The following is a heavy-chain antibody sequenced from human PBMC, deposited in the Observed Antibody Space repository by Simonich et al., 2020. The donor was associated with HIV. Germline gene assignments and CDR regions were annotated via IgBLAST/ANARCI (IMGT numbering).Heavy chain of an antibody. CDR3: ARGKPIQH. CDR2: RSYDEINK. J-gene: IGHJ1*01. D-gene: IGHD3-3*01. CDR1: GFTLSSND. V-gene: IGHV3-30*07. Sequence: QVQLVESGGGVVQPGRSLRLSCAASGFTLSSNDMHWVRQAPDKEQEWVAIRSYDEINKYYADSVKGRFTNSRDNSKNTLYLQINSRRAEDTAVYYCARGKPIQHWGQGTLVTVSS.